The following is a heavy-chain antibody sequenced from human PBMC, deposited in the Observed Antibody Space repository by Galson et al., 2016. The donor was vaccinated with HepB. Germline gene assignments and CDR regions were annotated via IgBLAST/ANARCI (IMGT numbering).Heavy chain of an antibody. D-gene: IGHD3-22*01. CDR1: SGSISSDY. Sequence: SETLSLTCTVSSGSISSDYWSWIRQPPGKGLEWIGYIYYSGSTNYNPSLKSRVTISVDTSTNQFSLKLSSVTAADTAMHYCARTYYYDSRGPRDFYYMDVWGKGTTVTVSS. V-gene: IGHV4-59*01. CDR2: IYYSGST. J-gene: IGHJ6*03. CDR3: ARTYYYDSRGPRDFYYMDV.